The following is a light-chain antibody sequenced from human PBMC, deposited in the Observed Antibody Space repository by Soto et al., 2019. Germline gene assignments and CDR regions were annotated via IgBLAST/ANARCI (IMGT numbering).Light chain of an antibody. CDR3: HSYDSSQTVVV. V-gene: IGLV1-40*01. CDR1: SSDIGAGHG. Sequence: QSVLTQSPSVSGAPGQRVTISCTGGSSDIGAGHGVHWYQQLPGTAPKLLIYDDTNRPSGVPDRFSGSKAGTSASLAITGLQADDEGDYYCHSYDSSQTVVVFGGGIKLTVL. CDR2: DDT. J-gene: IGLJ3*02.